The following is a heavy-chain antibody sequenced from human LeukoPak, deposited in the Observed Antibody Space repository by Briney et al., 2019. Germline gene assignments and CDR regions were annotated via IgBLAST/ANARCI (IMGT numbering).Heavy chain of an antibody. CDR3: ARAYYDFWSGYYDAFDI. CDR1: GGSFSGYY. V-gene: IGHV4-34*01. D-gene: IGHD3-3*01. J-gene: IGHJ3*02. Sequence: SETLSLTCAVYGGSFSGYYWSWIRQPPGKGLEWIGEINHSGSTNYNPSLKSRITISVDTSKNQFSPKLSSVTAADTAVYYCARAYYDFWSGYYDAFDIWGQGTMVTVSS. CDR2: INHSGST.